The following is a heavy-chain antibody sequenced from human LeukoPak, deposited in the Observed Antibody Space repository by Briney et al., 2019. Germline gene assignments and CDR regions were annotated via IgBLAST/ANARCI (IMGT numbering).Heavy chain of an antibody. CDR2: IDWDDDK. J-gene: IGHJ3*02. CDR3: AHSEDYYGSVDAFDI. D-gene: IGHD3-10*01. Sequence: SGPALVKPTQTLTLTCTFSGFSLSTSGMCVSWIRQPPGKALEWLARIDWDDDKYYSTSLKTRLTISKDTSKNQVVLTMTNMDPVDTATYYCAHSEDYYGSVDAFDIWGQGTMVTVSS. V-gene: IGHV2-70*11. CDR1: GFSLSTSGMC.